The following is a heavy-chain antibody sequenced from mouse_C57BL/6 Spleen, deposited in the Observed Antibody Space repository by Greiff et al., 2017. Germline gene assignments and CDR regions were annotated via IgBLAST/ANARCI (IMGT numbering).Heavy chain of an antibody. D-gene: IGHD1-1*01. V-gene: IGHV1-82*01. CDR3: ARYTDYGSSVDY. CDR2: IYPGDGDT. J-gene: IGHJ2*01. CDR1: GYAFSSSW. Sequence: VQLQQSGPELVKPGASVKISCKASGYAFSSSWMNWVKQRPGKGLEWIGRIYPGDGDTNYNGKFKGKATLTADKSSSTAYMQLSSLTSEDSAVYFCARYTDYGSSVDYWGQGTTLTVSS.